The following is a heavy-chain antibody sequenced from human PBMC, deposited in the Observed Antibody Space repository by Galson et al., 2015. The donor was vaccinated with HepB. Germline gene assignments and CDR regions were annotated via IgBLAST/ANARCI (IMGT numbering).Heavy chain of an antibody. CDR2: IYYTGNT. CDR3: ARDLPEDGDYTWYFDL. CDR1: GGSISTYY. J-gene: IGHJ2*01. V-gene: IGHV4-59*01. Sequence: ETLSLTCTVSGGSISTYYWSWIRQPPGKGLEWIGNIYYTGNTNYNPSLKSRVTISVDTSKNQFSLKLTSVTAADTAVYYCARDLPEDGDYTWYFDLWGRGTLVTVSS. D-gene: IGHD4-17*01.